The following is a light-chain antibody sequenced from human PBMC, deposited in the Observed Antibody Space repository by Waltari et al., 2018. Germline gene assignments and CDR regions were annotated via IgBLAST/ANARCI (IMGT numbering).Light chain of an antibody. CDR2: DAS. CDR3: QQYDNLPLT. Sequence: DVPITLSPSSLCASEGDKHTITCQASQEISNDLNWYQQKPGKAPKPLINDASNLETGVPSRFSGSGSGTDFSLIISSLQPEDIATYYCQQYDNLPLTFGGGTKVEIK. CDR1: QEISND. V-gene: IGKV1-33*01. J-gene: IGKJ4*01.